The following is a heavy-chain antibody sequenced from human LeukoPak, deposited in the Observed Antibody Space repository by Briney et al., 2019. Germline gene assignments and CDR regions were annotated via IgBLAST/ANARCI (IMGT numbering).Heavy chain of an antibody. CDR1: GYTFSSYG. Sequence: ASVKVSCKPSGYTFSSYGINWVRQAPGQGLEWMGWISVYRDITNYAQKFQGRVTMTTDTSTSTAYMELRSLSSDDTAVYYCARGPPYGSRSDYFDYWGQGTLVTVSS. V-gene: IGHV1-18*01. J-gene: IGHJ4*02. CDR3: ARGPPYGSRSDYFDY. D-gene: IGHD3-10*01. CDR2: ISVYRDIT.